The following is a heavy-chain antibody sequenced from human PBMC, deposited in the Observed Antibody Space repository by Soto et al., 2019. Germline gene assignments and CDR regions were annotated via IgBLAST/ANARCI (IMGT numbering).Heavy chain of an antibody. J-gene: IGHJ3*02. Sequence: ESGGGLVQPGRSLRLSCAASGFTFDDYAMHWVRQAPGKGLEWVSGISWNSGSIGYADSVKGRFTISRDNAKNSLYLQMNSLRAEDTALYYCAKGSGWWVRNAFDIWGQGTMVTVSS. CDR1: GFTFDDYA. D-gene: IGHD6-19*01. CDR2: ISWNSGSI. CDR3: AKGSGWWVRNAFDI. V-gene: IGHV3-9*01.